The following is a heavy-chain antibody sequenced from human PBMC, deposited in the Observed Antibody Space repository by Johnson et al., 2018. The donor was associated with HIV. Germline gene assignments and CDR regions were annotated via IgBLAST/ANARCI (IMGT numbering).Heavy chain of an antibody. V-gene: IGHV3-30*14. D-gene: IGHD1-26*01. Sequence: QVQLVESGGGVVQPGRSLRLSCSASGFSFNDYAMHWVRQAPGKGLEWVAVISFDGGAIYYADSVRGRFTISRDNSKNTLYLQMNSLRAEDTAVYHCAREGAWEVRPGAFDIWGQGTTVTVSS. CDR1: GFSFNDYA. CDR3: AREGAWEVRPGAFDI. J-gene: IGHJ3*02. CDR2: ISFDGGAI.